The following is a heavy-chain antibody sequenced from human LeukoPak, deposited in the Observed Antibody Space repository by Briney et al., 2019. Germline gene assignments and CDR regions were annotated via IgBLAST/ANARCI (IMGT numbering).Heavy chain of an antibody. J-gene: IGHJ5*02. Sequence: GGSLRLSCAASGFTFSSYAMSWVRQAPGKGLEWVSAIRSTGSTTFYADSVKGRFTISRDNSKNTLFLQMNSLKAEDTAVYYCAKGGLNWFDPWGQGTLVTVSS. CDR3: AKGGLNWFDP. CDR1: GFTFSSYA. CDR2: IRSTGSTT. V-gene: IGHV3-23*01.